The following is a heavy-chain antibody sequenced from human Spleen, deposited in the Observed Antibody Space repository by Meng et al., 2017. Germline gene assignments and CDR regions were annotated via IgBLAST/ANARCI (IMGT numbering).Heavy chain of an antibody. CDR3: ARGPTTMAHDFDY. D-gene: IGHD4-11*01. V-gene: IGHV4-34*01. CDR2: INHSGST. CDR1: GSSCRDYY. J-gene: IGHJ4*02. Sequence: LQHWGTGLVKPPETLSLTVIDSGSSCRDYYWSCIRQPPGKRLEWIGEINHSGSTNYNPSLESRATISADTAQNNLSLKLSSVTAADSAVYYCARGPTTMAHDFDYWGQGTLVTVSS.